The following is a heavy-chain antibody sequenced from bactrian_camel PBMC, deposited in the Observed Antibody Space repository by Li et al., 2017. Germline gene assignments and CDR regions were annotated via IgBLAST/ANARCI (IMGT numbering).Heavy chain of an antibody. V-gene: IGHV3S1*01. Sequence: HVQLVESGGGSVQAGGSLRLSCVASGYSYSSYCMAWFRQAPGKEREGVANIYTGGGSAYYADSVKGRFTISQNNAKNTIYLQMNSLKPEDTAMYFCAAGRPRDWADERGYNFWGQGTQVTVS. CDR3: AAGRPRDWADERGYNF. CDR2: IYTGGGSA. D-gene: IGHD1*01. J-gene: IGHJ4*01. CDR1: GYSYSSYC.